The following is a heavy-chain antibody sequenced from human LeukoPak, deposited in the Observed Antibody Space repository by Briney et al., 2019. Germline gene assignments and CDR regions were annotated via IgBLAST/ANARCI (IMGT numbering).Heavy chain of an antibody. V-gene: IGHV4-39*01. Sequence: ESSETLSLTCTVSGGSIRSSYYYWGWIRQPPGKGLEWIGSIYYSGSTYYNPSLKSRVTISVDTSKNQFSLKLSSVTAADTAVYYCAIPGYSSGWPFDFWGQGALVTVSS. D-gene: IGHD6-19*01. CDR1: GGSIRSSYYY. J-gene: IGHJ4*02. CDR3: AIPGYSSGWPFDF. CDR2: IYYSGST.